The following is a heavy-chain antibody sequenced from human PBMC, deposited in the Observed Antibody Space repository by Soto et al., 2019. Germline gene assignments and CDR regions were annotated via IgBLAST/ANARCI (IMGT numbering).Heavy chain of an antibody. Sequence: PGGSLRLSCAASGFTFSSYEMNWVRQAPGKGLEWVSYISSSGSTIYYADSVKGRFTISRDNAKNTLYLQMNSLRAEDTAVYYCASVPGIVVVVAEMDVWGQGTTVTVSS. CDR1: GFTFSSYE. V-gene: IGHV3-48*03. D-gene: IGHD2-15*01. CDR3: ASVPGIVVVVAEMDV. CDR2: ISSSGSTI. J-gene: IGHJ6*02.